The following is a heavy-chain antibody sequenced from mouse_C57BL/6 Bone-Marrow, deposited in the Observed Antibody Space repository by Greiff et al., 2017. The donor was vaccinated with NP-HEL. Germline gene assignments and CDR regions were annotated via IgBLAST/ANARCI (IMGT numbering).Heavy chain of an antibody. CDR3: ASLHYYGSWAY. J-gene: IGHJ3*01. CDR1: GFTFSSYG. Sequence: EVQRVESGGDLVKPGGSLKLSCAASGFTFSSYGMSWVRQTPDKRLEWVATISSGGSYTYYPDSVKGRVTISRDNAKNTLYLQMSSLKSEDTAMYYCASLHYYGSWAYWGQGTLVTVSA. D-gene: IGHD1-1*01. V-gene: IGHV5-6*01. CDR2: ISSGGSYT.